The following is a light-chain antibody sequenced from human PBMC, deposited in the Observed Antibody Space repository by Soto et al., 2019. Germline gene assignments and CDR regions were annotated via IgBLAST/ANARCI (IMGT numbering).Light chain of an antibody. V-gene: IGKV3-20*01. Sequence: ENGLTQSPGTLSLSPGERATLSCRASQSVSSSYLAWYQQKPGQAPRLIIYGASIRATGIPDRFSGSGSGTDFTLTISRLEPEDFAVYFCQQYVSSPQTFGQGTKLEIK. CDR1: QSVSSSY. J-gene: IGKJ2*01. CDR2: GAS. CDR3: QQYVSSPQT.